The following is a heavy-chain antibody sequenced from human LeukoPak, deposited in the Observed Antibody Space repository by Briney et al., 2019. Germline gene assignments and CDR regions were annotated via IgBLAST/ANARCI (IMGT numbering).Heavy chain of an antibody. CDR1: GGSISTFY. J-gene: IGHJ4*02. CDR3: ARATVTTWEFDY. Sequence: SETLSLTCSVSGGSISTFYWNWIRQPPGKGLEWIGYIFTSESTNYNPSLKSRVTISVDTSKNQFSLKLSSVTAADTAVYYCARATVTTWEFDYWGQGTLVTVSS. V-gene: IGHV4-4*09. CDR2: IFTSEST. D-gene: IGHD4-17*01.